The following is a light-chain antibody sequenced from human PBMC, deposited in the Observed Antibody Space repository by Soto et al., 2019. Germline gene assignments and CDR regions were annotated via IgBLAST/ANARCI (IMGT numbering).Light chain of an antibody. Sequence: MTRSPATLSVSPVEGATHSCRASQSITSDLAWYQQKPGQAPRLLIYGTSTRATGVPDRFSGSGSGTEFTLTISSPQFEDSAVYHCQQYNNWPLTSAGGAKVDI. CDR2: GTS. J-gene: IGKJ4*01. CDR3: QQYNNWPLT. V-gene: IGKV3-15*01. CDR1: QSITSD.